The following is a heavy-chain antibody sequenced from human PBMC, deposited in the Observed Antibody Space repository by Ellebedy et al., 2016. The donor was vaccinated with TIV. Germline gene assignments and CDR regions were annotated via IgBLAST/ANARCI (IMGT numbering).Heavy chain of an antibody. Sequence: GESLKISCKGSGYSFTTYWIGWVCPMSGKGLEWMGIIYPGDSDNRYSPSFQGQVTISADKSISTAYLQWSSLKASDTAMYYGARVGEVAATPCSYWGQGTLVTVSS. CDR1: GYSFTTYW. CDR3: ARVGEVAATPCSY. CDR2: IYPGDSDN. J-gene: IGHJ4*02. D-gene: IGHD2-15*01. V-gene: IGHV5-51*01.